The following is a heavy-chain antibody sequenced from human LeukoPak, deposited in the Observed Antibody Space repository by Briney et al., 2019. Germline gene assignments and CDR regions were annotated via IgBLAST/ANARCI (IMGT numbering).Heavy chain of an antibody. CDR2: INHSGST. D-gene: IGHD6-19*01. CDR3: ARGQWLDPN. V-gene: IGHV4-34*01. CDR1: GGSFSGHY. J-gene: IGHJ4*02. Sequence: SETLTLTCAVYGGSFSGHYWSWIRQPPGKGLEWIGEINHSGSTTCKPSLKSRVTISVDTSKNQFSLKLRSVTAADTGVYYCARGQWLDPNWGQGTLIADSS.